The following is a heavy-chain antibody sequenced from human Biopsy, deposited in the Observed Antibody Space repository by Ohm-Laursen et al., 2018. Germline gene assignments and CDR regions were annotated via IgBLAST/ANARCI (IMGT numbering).Heavy chain of an antibody. J-gene: IGHJ4*02. D-gene: IGHD2-8*01. CDR1: GYPFTFYE. Sequence: ASVKVSCKTSGYPFTFYEINWVRQATGQGLEWLGWMNPDSGNTGPAQKFHDRVTMTMNTSINTAYLELSSLRSEDTAVYYCARFDNGFDKWGQGTLVTVSS. CDR2: MNPDSGNT. CDR3: ARFDNGFDK. V-gene: IGHV1-8*01.